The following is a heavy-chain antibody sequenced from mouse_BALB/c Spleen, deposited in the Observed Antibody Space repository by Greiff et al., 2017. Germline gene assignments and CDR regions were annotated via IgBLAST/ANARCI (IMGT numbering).Heavy chain of an antibody. D-gene: IGHD1-1*01. CDR3: ARLYYYGSSYGGAMDY. J-gene: IGHJ4*01. Sequence: EVKLMESGGGLVKPGGSLKLSCAASGFTFSSYAMSWVRQTPEKRLEWVATISSGGSYTYYPDSVKGRFTISRDNAKNTLYLQMSSLRSEDTAMYYCARLYYYGSSYGGAMDYWGQGTSVTVSS. CDR2: ISSGGSYT. CDR1: GFTFSSYA. V-gene: IGHV5-9-3*01.